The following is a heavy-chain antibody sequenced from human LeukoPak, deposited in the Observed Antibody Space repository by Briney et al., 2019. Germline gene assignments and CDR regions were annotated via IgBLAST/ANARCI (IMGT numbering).Heavy chain of an antibody. V-gene: IGHV3-23*03. CDR1: GFTFSSYA. CDR2: IYSGGST. D-gene: IGHD6-6*01. J-gene: IGHJ5*02. CDR3: ASSVGDSSSSNWFDP. Sequence: PGGSLRLSCAASGFTFSSYAMSWVRQAPGKGLEWVSVIYSGGSTYYADSVRGRFIISRDNSKNTLYLQMNSLRVEDTAVYYCASSVGDSSSSNWFDPWGQGTLVTVSS.